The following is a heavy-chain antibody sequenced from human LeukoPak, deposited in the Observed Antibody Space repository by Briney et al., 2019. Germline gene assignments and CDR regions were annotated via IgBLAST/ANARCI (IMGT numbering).Heavy chain of an antibody. CDR1: GFTLSSYS. CDR3: ARVGNSWSIDY. CDR2: ISSSSNI. Sequence: GGSLKLSCAASGFTLSSYSMNWVRQAPGKGLEWVSSISSSSNIYYADSVKGRFTISRDDAKNSLYLQMNSLRAEDTAVYYCARVGNSWSIDYWGQGTLVTVSS. J-gene: IGHJ4*02. V-gene: IGHV3-21*01. D-gene: IGHD6-13*01.